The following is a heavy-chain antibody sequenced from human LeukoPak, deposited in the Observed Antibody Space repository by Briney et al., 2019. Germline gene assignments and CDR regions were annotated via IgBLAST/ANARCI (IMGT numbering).Heavy chain of an antibody. CDR3: ARERGSHYYDNSGYYDY. CDR2: MSYNGNK. V-gene: IGHV3-30*03. J-gene: IGHJ4*02. D-gene: IGHD3-22*01. Sequence: GGSLRLSCAASGFTFTSYGFHWVRQAPGKALEWVAFMSYNGNKKYGDSVKGRFTISRDNAKNTLHLQMNDLRPDDTAVYYCARERGSHYYDNSGYYDYWGQGTLVAVSS. CDR1: GFTFTSYG.